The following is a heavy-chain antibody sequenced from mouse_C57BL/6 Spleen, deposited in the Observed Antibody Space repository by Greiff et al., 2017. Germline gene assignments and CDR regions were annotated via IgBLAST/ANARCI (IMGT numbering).Heavy chain of an antibody. CDR2: IYPGSGST. J-gene: IGHJ2*01. V-gene: IGHV1-55*01. CDR1: GYTFTSYW. CDR3: ARLWSYYFDY. D-gene: IGHD1-1*02. Sequence: QVHVKQPGAELVKPGASVKMSCKASGYTFTSYWITWVKQRPGQGLEWIGDIYPGSGSTNYNEKFKSKATLTVDTSSSTAYMQLSSLTSEDSAVYYCARLWSYYFDYWGQGTTLTVSS.